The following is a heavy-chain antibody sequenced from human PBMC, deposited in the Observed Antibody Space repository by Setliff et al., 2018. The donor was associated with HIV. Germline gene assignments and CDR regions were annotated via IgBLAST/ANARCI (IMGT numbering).Heavy chain of an antibody. CDR1: GGSISSYY. CDR2: IYTTGST. CDR3: ARGLNYYGSGSYLPLGY. D-gene: IGHD3-10*01. J-gene: IGHJ4*02. V-gene: IGHV4-4*09. Sequence: SETLSLTCTVSGGSISSYYWSWVRQPPGKGLEWIGYIYTTGSTNYNPSLKSRVTISVDTSKNQTSLKLRSVTAADTAVYYCARGLNYYGSGSYLPLGYWGQGTLVTVSS.